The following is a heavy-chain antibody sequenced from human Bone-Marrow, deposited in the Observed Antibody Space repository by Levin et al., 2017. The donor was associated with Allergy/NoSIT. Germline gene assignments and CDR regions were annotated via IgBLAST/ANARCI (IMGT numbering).Heavy chain of an antibody. V-gene: IGHV1-18*01. D-gene: IGHD3-3*01. CDR2: ISAYNGNT. CDR1: GYTFTSYG. CDR3: ARDTSYYDFWSGYYNYFDY. Sequence: GESLKISCKASGYTFTSYGISWVRQAPGQGLEWMGWISAYNGNTNYAQKLQGRVTMTTDTSTSTAYMELRSLRSDDTAVYYCARDTSYYDFWSGYYNYFDYWGQGTLVTVSS. J-gene: IGHJ4*02.